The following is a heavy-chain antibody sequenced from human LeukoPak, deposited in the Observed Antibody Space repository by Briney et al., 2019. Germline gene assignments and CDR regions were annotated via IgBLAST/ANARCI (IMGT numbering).Heavy chain of an antibody. CDR2: ISFDGNNV. V-gene: IGHV3-30-3*01. CDR1: GFTFSTCV. J-gene: IGHJ4*02. Sequence: GGSLRLSCAASGFTFSTCVMLWVRQAPDMGLEWLAMISFDGNNVNHADSVKGRFTISRDNSKNTLYLQMNSLRPEDTALYYCAREGYYGSGSPPSLYFDYWGQGTLVTVSS. CDR3: AREGYYGSGSPPSLYFDY. D-gene: IGHD3-10*01.